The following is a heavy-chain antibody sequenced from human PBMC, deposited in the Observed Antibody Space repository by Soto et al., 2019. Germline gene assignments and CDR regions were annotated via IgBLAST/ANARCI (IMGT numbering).Heavy chain of an antibody. CDR3: ARDRGFGGVIVYNWFDP. Sequence: NPGGSLRLSCAASGFTFSDHYMSWLRQAPGKGLEWISYISPLSSYTKYADSVRGRFTISRDNAKNSLYLQLNSLRADDTAIYYCARDRGFGGVIVYNWFDPWGQGTLVTVSS. D-gene: IGHD3-16*02. CDR1: GFTFSDHY. V-gene: IGHV3-11*06. CDR2: ISPLSSYT. J-gene: IGHJ5*02.